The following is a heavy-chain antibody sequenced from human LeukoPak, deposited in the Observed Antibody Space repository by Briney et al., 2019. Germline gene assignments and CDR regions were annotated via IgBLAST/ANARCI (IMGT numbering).Heavy chain of an antibody. CDR3: ASRRYGSGRFDY. V-gene: IGHV4-30-4*01. D-gene: IGHD3-10*01. CDR2: ISYSGGT. CDR1: GGSINSGNFL. Sequence: PSETLSLTCSVSGGSINSGNFLWTWIRQPPGKGLEWLGYISYSGGTYYNPSLKSRLMISVDTSRSQFSLKLSSVTAADTAVYYCASRRYGSGRFDYWGQGALVTVSS. J-gene: IGHJ4*02.